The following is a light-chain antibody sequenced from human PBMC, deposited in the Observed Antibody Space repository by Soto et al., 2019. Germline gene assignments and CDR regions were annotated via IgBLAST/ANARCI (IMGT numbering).Light chain of an antibody. CDR3: QQYGSSPPYT. J-gene: IGKJ2*01. V-gene: IGKV3-20*01. CDR1: QSVSNNY. Sequence: EVVLTQSPGTLSLSPGERATLSCRASQSVSNNYLAWYQKKPGQSPKLLIFGSSDRATGIPDRFSGSGSGTDLTLTISSLEPEDFAVYYCQQYGSSPPYTFGQGTKLEIK. CDR2: GSS.